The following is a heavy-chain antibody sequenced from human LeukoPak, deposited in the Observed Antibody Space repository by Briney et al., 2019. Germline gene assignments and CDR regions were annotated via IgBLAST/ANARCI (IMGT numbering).Heavy chain of an antibody. CDR1: GYTLTDNH. V-gene: IGHV1-2*02. J-gene: IGHJ3*01. CDR3: ARELGINAFDV. D-gene: IGHD7-27*01. CDR2: IDPNSGVT. Sequence: ASVKVSCKASGYTLTDNHLYWVRQAPGQGLEWMGWIDPNSGVTNFAQNFQGRLTITTDTSISTAYMELSRLTSDDTTVYYCARELGINAFDVWGQGTLVTVFS.